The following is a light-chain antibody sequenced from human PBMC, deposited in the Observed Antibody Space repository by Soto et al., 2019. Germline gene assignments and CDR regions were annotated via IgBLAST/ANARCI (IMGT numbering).Light chain of an antibody. V-gene: IGKV3-15*01. CDR3: QQHDNWSPWT. J-gene: IGKJ1*01. CDR1: QSVSTN. CDR2: GAS. Sequence: EIVMTQSPATLSVSPGERATLSCRASQSVSTNLAWYQHKPGQAPRLLIYGASTMATGIPARFSGSGSGTEFTLTISSLQSEDFAVYYCQQHDNWSPWTFGQGTKVEIK.